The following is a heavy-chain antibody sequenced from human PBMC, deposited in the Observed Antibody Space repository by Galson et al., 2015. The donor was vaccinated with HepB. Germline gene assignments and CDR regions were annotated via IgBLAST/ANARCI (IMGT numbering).Heavy chain of an antibody. CDR2: IDWDDDK. CDR3: ARIRRGGYSYGSDAFDI. V-gene: IGHV2-70*01. CDR1: GFSLSTSGMC. D-gene: IGHD5-18*01. J-gene: IGHJ3*02. Sequence: PALVKPTQTLTLTCTFSGFSLSTSGMCVSWIRQPPGKALEWLALIDWDDDKYYSTSLKTRLTISKDTSKNQVVLTMTNMDPVDTATYYCARIRRGGYSYGSDAFDIWGQGTMVTVSS.